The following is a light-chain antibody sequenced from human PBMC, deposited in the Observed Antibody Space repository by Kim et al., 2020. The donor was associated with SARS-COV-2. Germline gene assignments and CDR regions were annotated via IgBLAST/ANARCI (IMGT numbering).Light chain of an antibody. V-gene: IGKV1-27*01. J-gene: IGKJ1*01. CDR3: QKYNSAPWT. Sequence: ASVGDRVNITWRASQGIGNYLAWYQQKPGKLPELLIYAASALQSGVPFRFSGSGSGTDFTLTINSLQPEDVATYFCQKYNSAPWTFGQGTKVDIK. CDR1: QGIGNY. CDR2: AAS.